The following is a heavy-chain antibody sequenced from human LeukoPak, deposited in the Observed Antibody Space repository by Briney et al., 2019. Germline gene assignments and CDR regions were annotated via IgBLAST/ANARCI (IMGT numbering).Heavy chain of an antibody. CDR1: GFTFSDYY. J-gene: IGHJ4*02. V-gene: IGHV3-11*04. Sequence: PGRSLRLSCAASGFTFSDYYMSWIRQAPGKGLEWVSYISSSGSTIYYADSVKGRFTISRDNSKNTLYLQMNSLRAEDTAVYYCAKDATGYYYGSGSPDYWGQGTLVTVSS. CDR3: AKDATGYYYGSGSPDY. CDR2: ISSSGSTI. D-gene: IGHD3-10*01.